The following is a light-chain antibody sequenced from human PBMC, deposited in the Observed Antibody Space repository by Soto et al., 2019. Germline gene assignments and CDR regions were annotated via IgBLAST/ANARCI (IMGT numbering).Light chain of an antibody. V-gene: IGKV3-20*01. CDR2: DAS. Sequence: ETALTQSPGTLSLSPGERATLSCRASQRVSSSYLAWYQQKPGQAPRVLIYDASSSATGIPDRFSGSGSGTDFTLTISRLEPEDFAVYYCQQYFRSPPSWTFGQGTKVEIK. CDR1: QRVSSSY. CDR3: QQYFRSPPSWT. J-gene: IGKJ1*01.